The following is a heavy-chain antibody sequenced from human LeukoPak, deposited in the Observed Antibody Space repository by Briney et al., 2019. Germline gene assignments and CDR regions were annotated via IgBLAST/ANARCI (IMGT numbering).Heavy chain of an antibody. Sequence: SETLSLTCTVSGGSISSSSYYWSWIRQPPGKGLEWIGEINHSGSTNYNPSLKSRVTISVDTSKNQFSLKLSSVTAADTAVYYCARRSRSHHRNWFDPWGQGTLVTVSS. CDR2: INHSGST. D-gene: IGHD1-14*01. CDR3: ARRSRSHHRNWFDP. CDR1: GGSISSSSYY. J-gene: IGHJ5*02. V-gene: IGHV4-39*07.